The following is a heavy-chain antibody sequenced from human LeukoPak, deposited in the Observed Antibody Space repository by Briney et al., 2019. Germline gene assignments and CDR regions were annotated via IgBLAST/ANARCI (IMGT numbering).Heavy chain of an antibody. CDR2: IYSGGST. CDR3: TRGGVAPRTDAFDI. D-gene: IGHD1-14*01. Sequence: GGSLRLSCAASGFTVSSNYMNWVRQAPGKGLEWVSVIYSGGSTYYADSVKGRFTISRDNPKNTLYLQMNSLRAEDTAVYYCTRGGVAPRTDAFDIWGQGTMVTVSS. CDR1: GFTVSSNY. V-gene: IGHV3-66*01. J-gene: IGHJ3*02.